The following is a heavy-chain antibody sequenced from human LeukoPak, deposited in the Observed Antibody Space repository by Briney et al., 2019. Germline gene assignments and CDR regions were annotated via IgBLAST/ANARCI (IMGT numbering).Heavy chain of an antibody. D-gene: IGHD2-2*01. Sequence: HPGGSLRLSCAASGFTFSSYAMHWVRQAPGEGLEWVAVISDDGSIKHYTDSVKGRFTISRDNSKNTLYPQMSSLRPEDTAVYYCASIFWGYCSSTSCYVDYWGQGTLVSVSS. CDR3: ASIFWGYCSSTSCYVDY. J-gene: IGHJ4*02. V-gene: IGHV3-30-3*01. CDR2: ISDDGSIK. CDR1: GFTFSSYA.